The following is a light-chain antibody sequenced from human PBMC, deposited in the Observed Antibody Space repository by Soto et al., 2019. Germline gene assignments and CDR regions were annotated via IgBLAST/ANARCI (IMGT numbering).Light chain of an antibody. Sequence: ENVLTQSPGTLSLSPGEGATLSCRASQSVSSSYLAWYQHKPGQAPRLLIYGASSRATGIPDRFSGSGSGTDFTLTISRLEPEDFAVYYCQQYGSSMWTFGQGTKVEIK. CDR3: QQYGSSMWT. CDR1: QSVSSSY. J-gene: IGKJ1*01. CDR2: GAS. V-gene: IGKV3-20*01.